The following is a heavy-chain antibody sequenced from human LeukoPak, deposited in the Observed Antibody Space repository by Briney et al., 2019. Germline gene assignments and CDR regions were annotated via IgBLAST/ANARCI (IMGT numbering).Heavy chain of an antibody. Sequence: ASVKVSCKASGGTFSSYAISWVRQAPGQGLEWMGGIIPIFGTANYAQKFQGRVTMTRNTSISTAYMELSSLRSEDTAVYYCARGYYDFWSGYYNNWFDPWGQGTLVTVSS. CDR1: GGTFSSYA. J-gene: IGHJ5*02. V-gene: IGHV1-69*05. CDR2: IIPIFGTA. CDR3: ARGYYDFWSGYYNNWFDP. D-gene: IGHD3-3*01.